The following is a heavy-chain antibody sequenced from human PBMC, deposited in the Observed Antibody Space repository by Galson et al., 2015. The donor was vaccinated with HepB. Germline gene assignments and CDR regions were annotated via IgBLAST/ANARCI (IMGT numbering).Heavy chain of an antibody. Sequence: SLRLSCAASGFTVSSNYMSWVRQAPGKGLEWVSVIYSGGSTYYADSVKGRFTISRDNSKNTLYLQMNSLRAEDTAVSYCARGPPQGYSGYGYYFDYWGQGTLVTVSS. CDR2: IYSGGST. D-gene: IGHD5-12*01. CDR1: GFTVSSNY. CDR3: ARGPPQGYSGYGYYFDY. V-gene: IGHV3-66*01. J-gene: IGHJ4*02.